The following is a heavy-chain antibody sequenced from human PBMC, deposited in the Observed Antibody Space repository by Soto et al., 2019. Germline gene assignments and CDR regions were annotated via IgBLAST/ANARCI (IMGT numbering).Heavy chain of an antibody. CDR2: INHSGST. D-gene: IGHD6-6*01. CDR1: GGSFSGYY. Sequence: SSETLSLTCAVYGGSFSGYYWSWIRQPPGKGLEWIGEINHSGSTNYNPSLKSRVTISVDTSKNQFSLKLSSVTAADTAVYYCARGRVAARPPLYYYYYGMDVWGQGTTVTVSS. CDR3: ARGRVAARPPLYYYYYGMDV. V-gene: IGHV4-34*01. J-gene: IGHJ6*02.